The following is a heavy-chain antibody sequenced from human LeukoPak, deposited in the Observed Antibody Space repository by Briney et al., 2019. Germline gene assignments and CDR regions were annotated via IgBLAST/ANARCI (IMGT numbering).Heavy chain of an antibody. J-gene: IGHJ4*02. CDR2: INHSGST. Sequence: KTSETLSLTCAVYGGSFSGYYCSWIRQPPGKGLEWIGEINHSGSTNYNPSLKSRVTISVDTSKNQFSLKLSSVTASDTAVYYCARVKRGYSYGRIDYWGQGTLVTVSS. D-gene: IGHD5-18*01. V-gene: IGHV4-34*01. CDR3: ARVKRGYSYGRIDY. CDR1: GGSFSGYY.